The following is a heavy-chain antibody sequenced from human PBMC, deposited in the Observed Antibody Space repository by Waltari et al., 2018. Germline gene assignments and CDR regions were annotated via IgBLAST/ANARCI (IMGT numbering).Heavy chain of an antibody. D-gene: IGHD6-19*01. CDR3: ARDLNGSGWYGYPYGMDV. Sequence: QVQLQESGPGLVKPSETLSLTCTVSGGSISSYYWRWIRQPPGKGLAWIGYIYYSGSTNYNPSLKSRVTISVDTSKNQFSLKLSSVTAADTAVYYCARDLNGSGWYGYPYGMDVWGQGTTVTVSS. J-gene: IGHJ6*02. V-gene: IGHV4-59*01. CDR2: IYYSGST. CDR1: GGSISSYY.